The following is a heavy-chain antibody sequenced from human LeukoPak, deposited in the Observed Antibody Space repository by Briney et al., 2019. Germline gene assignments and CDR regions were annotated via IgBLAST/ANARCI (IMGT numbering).Heavy chain of an antibody. D-gene: IGHD2-21*01. CDR1: GFTFKNYA. CDR3: VRAYPRGVYFDF. V-gene: IGHV3-23*01. CDR2: ISGDAVTS. J-gene: IGHJ4*02. Sequence: GGSLRLSCAASGFTFKNYAMNWVRQSPGQGLEWVSTISGDAVTSWYADSVKGRFTVSRDNSKNIVFLQMNNLRAEDTAVYYCVRAYPRGVYFDFWGQGTLVPVSS.